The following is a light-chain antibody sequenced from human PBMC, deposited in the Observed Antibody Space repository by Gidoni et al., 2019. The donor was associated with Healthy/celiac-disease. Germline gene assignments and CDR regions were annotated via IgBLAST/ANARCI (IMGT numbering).Light chain of an antibody. CDR3: QQFGSSPLT. V-gene: IGKV3-20*01. Sequence: IVLTQSPGTLSLSPGERATLSCRASQSVISTYLAWYQQKPGQAPRLLSYGASSRATGIPDRFSGSGSGTDFSLIISRLEPEDFAVYYCQQFGSSPLTFGGGTKVEIK. CDR2: GAS. CDR1: QSVISTY. J-gene: IGKJ4*01.